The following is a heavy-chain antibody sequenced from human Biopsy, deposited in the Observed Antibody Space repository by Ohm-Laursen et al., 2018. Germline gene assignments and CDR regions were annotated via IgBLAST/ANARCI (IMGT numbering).Heavy chain of an antibody. V-gene: IGHV4-34*01. CDR2: INHSGRT. Sequence: LSCAASGVTLSGYKMNWVRQTPGKGLEWIGEINHSGRTNYNPSLKSRVTISVDTSKNQFSLKVRSVTAADTAVYYCVRGVDYYDPYHYYALDVWGQGTTVTVSS. CDR3: VRGVDYYDPYHYYALDV. D-gene: IGHD3-22*01. CDR1: GVTLSGYK. J-gene: IGHJ6*02.